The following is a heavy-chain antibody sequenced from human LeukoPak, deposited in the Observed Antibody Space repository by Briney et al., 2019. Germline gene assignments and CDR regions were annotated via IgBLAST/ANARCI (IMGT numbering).Heavy chain of an antibody. CDR1: GYTFTSYG. D-gene: IGHD5-24*01. J-gene: IGHJ4*02. Sequence: ASVKVSCKASGYTFTSYGISWVRQAPGQGLEWMGLISAYNGNTNYAQKLQGRVTMNTDTSTSTAYMEMRSLRSDDTDVYYCARDKMATITAPNDYWGKGTLVTVSS. CDR3: ARDKMATITAPNDY. CDR2: ISAYNGNT. V-gene: IGHV1-18*01.